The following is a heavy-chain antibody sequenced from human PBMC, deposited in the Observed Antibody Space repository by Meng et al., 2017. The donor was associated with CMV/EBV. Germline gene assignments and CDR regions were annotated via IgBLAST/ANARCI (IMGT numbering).Heavy chain of an antibody. D-gene: IGHD2-15*01. V-gene: IGHV3-21*01. Sequence: SCAASGVDFSSYSMNWGRQAPGKGLEWVSSISPSSTYVHYADSVKGRFSISRDDAQNSLFLEMNNLRAGDTAVYYCACGGGSCYSRNNWGQGTLVTVSS. CDR1: GVDFSSYS. CDR2: ISPSSTYV. CDR3: ACGGGSCYSRNN. J-gene: IGHJ4*02.